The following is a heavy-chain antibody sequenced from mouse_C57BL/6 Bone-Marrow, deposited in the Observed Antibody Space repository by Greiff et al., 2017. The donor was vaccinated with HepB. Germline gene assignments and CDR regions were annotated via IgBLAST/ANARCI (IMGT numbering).Heavy chain of an antibody. Sequence: DVKLQESGEGLVKPGGSLKLSCAASGFTFSSYAMSWVRQTPEKRLEWVAYISSGGDYIYYADTVKGRFTISRDNARNTLYLQMSSLKAEDTAMYYCTLRRFAYWVQGTLVTVSA. CDR1: GFTFSSYA. D-gene: IGHD2-12*01. J-gene: IGHJ3*01. CDR3: TLRRFAY. CDR2: ISSGGDYI. V-gene: IGHV5-9-1*02.